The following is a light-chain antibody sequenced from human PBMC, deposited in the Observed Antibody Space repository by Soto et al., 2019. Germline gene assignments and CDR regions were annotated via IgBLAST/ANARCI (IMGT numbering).Light chain of an antibody. Sequence: DIPMTQSPSTLSASVGDRVTITCRASQSISSWLAWYQQKPGKAPKILIYKASFLESGVPSRFSGSGSGTEFTLTISSLQPDDFATYYCQQYINYRTFGQGTKVEIK. V-gene: IGKV1-5*03. CDR2: KAS. CDR1: QSISSW. CDR3: QQYINYRT. J-gene: IGKJ1*01.